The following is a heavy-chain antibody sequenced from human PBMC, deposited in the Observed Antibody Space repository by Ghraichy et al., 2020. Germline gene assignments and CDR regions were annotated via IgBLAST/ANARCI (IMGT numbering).Heavy chain of an antibody. J-gene: IGHJ6*02. D-gene: IGHD6-19*01. V-gene: IGHV3-23*01. CDR2: ISGSGGST. CDR3: AGWADSSGWYSYYYYGLDV. CDR1: GFTFSSYA. Sequence: GGSLRLSCAASGFTFSSYAMSWVRQAPGKGLEWVSAISGSGGSTYYADSVKGRFTISRDNSKNTLYLQMNSLRAEDTAVYYCAGWADSSGWYSYYYYGLDVWGQGTTVTVSS.